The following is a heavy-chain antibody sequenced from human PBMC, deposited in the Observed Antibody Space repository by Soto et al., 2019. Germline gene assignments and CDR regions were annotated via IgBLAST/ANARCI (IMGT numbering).Heavy chain of an antibody. CDR2: LNPNSGNT. CDR1: GYMFSTYD. V-gene: IGHV1-8*01. CDR3: ARDHRYNWNDEGWFDP. J-gene: IGHJ5*02. D-gene: IGHD1-20*01. Sequence: QVQLVQSGAEVKKPGASVKVSCKASGYMFSTYDINWVRQAPVQGLEWMGWLNPNSGNTGYAQKFQGRVTMTRNTSINTAYMEVSSLGYDDTAVYYCARDHRYNWNDEGWFDPWGQGTLVTVSS.